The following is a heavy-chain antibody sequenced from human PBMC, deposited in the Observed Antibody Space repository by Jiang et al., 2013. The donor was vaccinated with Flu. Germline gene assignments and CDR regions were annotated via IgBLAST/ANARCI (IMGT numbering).Heavy chain of an antibody. Sequence: RLSCAASGFTFSTYWMSWVRQAPGKGLEWVANINQDGSEKYYVDSVKGRFTISRDNAKNSLYLQMNSLRAEDTALYYCARDGRLQLLDAFDIWGQGTMVTVSS. J-gene: IGHJ3*02. D-gene: IGHD5-24*01. CDR1: GFTFSTYW. CDR2: INQDGSEK. V-gene: IGHV3-7*01. CDR3: ARDGRLQLLDAFDI.